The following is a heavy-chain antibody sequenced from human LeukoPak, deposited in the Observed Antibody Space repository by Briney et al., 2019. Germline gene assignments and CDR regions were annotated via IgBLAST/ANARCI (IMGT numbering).Heavy chain of an antibody. Sequence: SETLSLTCAVYGGSFSGYYWSWIRQPPGKGLEWIGEINHSGSTNYNPSLKSRVTISVDTSKNQFSLKLSSVTAADTAVYYWARVPPPQWYYYYYYGMDVWGQGTTVTVSS. CDR2: INHSGST. CDR1: GGSFSGYY. D-gene: IGHD2-15*01. V-gene: IGHV4-34*01. J-gene: IGHJ6*02. CDR3: ARVPPPQWYYYYYYGMDV.